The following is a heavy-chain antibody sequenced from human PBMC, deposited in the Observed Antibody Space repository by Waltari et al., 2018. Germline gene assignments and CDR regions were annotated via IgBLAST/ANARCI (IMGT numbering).Heavy chain of an antibody. V-gene: IGHV3-30*18. Sequence: QVQLVESGGGVVQPGMSLRLPGAASGFSLRHFGMHWVRQAPGKRLEWVALASFDGSTTYYADSVRGRFTISRDNSKNTLYLDINTLRVDDTAIYYCAKDAFGNTYLDHWGQGTLVTVSS. D-gene: IGHD3-10*01. CDR3: AKDAFGNTYLDH. CDR1: GFSLRHFG. CDR2: ASFDGSTT. J-gene: IGHJ5*02.